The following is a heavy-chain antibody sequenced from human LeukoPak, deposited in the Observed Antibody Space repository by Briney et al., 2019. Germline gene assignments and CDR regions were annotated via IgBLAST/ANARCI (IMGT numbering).Heavy chain of an antibody. CDR1: GYTFTGYY. V-gene: IGHV1-2*02. D-gene: IGHD4-11*01. CDR3: AKDLDYTTYGYYFDY. CDR2: IKCDSGGT. Sequence: ASVKVSCKASGYTFTGYYIHWVRQAPGQGLEWMGWIKCDSGGTNYAPKFQGRVTMTRDTSISTAYMELSSLRSDDTAVYYCAKDLDYTTYGYYFDYWGQGTLVTVSS. J-gene: IGHJ4*02.